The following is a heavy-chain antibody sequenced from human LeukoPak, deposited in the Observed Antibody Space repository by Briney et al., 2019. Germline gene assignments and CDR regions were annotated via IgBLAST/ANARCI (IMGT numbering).Heavy chain of an antibody. V-gene: IGHV3-48*03. J-gene: IGHJ6*03. CDR3: ASRRGQEGFNYYYYMDV. CDR2: ISSSGSTI. D-gene: IGHD3-10*01. Sequence: PGGSLRLSCAASGFTFSSYEMNWVRQAPGKGLEWVSYISSSGSTIYYADSVKGRFTISRDKAKNSLYLKMNSLRAEDTAVYYCASRRGQEGFNYYYYMDVWGKGTTVTVSS. CDR1: GFTFSSYE.